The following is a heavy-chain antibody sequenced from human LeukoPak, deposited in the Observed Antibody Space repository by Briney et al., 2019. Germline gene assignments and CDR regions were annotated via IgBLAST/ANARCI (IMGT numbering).Heavy chain of an antibody. D-gene: IGHD5-12*01. V-gene: IGHV4-4*07. CDR1: GGSISSYY. J-gene: IGHJ6*03. Sequence: PSETLSLTCTVSGGSISSYYWSWIRQPAGKGLEWIGRISTSGSTNYKPSLKSRVTMSVDTSKNQFSLKLSSVTAADTAVYYCARECGYSGYDQSYYYYYMDVWGKGTTVTVSS. CDR2: ISTSGST. CDR3: ARECGYSGYDQSYYYYYMDV.